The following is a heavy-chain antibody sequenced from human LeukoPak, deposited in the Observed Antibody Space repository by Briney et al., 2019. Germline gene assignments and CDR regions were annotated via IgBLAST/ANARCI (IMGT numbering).Heavy chain of an antibody. Sequence: GGSLRLSCAASGFTFDDYTMHWVRQAPGKGLEWVSLISWDGGSTYYADSVKGRFTISRDNSKNSLYLQMNSLRTEDTALYYCAKGRPGDYDYGDSQPFDYWGQGTLVTVSS. CDR1: GFTFDDYT. CDR3: AKGRPGDYDYGDSQPFDY. D-gene: IGHD4-17*01. J-gene: IGHJ4*02. CDR2: ISWDGGST. V-gene: IGHV3-43*01.